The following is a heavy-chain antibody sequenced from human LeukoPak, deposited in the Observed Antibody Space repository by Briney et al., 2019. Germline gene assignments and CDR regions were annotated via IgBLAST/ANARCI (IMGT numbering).Heavy chain of an antibody. CDR2: IYYTGGT. J-gene: IGHJ4*02. V-gene: IGHV4-31*03. CDR3: ARGNILSGYCFDF. CDR1: GGSISSGGYY. D-gene: IGHD3-9*01. Sequence: SETLSLTCTVSGGSISSGGYYWSWIRQHPGKGLEWIGYIYYTGGTDYNPSLKSRATISVDTSKNQLSLKLSSVTAADTAVYYCARGNILSGYCFDFWGQGALVTVSS.